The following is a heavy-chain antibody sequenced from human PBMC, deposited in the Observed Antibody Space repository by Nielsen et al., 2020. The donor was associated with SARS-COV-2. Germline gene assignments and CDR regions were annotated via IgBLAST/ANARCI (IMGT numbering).Heavy chain of an antibody. D-gene: IGHD1-7*01. Sequence: GGSLRLSCAASGFTFSNYVMSWVRQAPGKGLEWVANIKQDGSEKNYVDSVKGRFTISRDNAKSSVYLEMNSLRAEDTAVYYCARAWNFAVHWGQGTLVTVSS. J-gene: IGHJ4*02. CDR1: GFTFSNYV. CDR2: IKQDGSEK. V-gene: IGHV3-7*01. CDR3: ARAWNFAVH.